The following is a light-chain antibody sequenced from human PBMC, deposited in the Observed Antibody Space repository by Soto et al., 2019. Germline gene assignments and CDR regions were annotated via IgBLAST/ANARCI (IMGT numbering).Light chain of an antibody. CDR2: KAP. J-gene: IGKJ1*01. Sequence: DIQMTQSPSTLSASVGDRVTITCRASQYICSWLAWYQQKPGKAPKLLIYKAPSLESGVPSGFSGSGSGTQFTLTISSLQPNDFATYYCQQYNSQRTFGEGTKVEIK. CDR3: QQYNSQRT. CDR1: QYICSW. V-gene: IGKV1-5*03.